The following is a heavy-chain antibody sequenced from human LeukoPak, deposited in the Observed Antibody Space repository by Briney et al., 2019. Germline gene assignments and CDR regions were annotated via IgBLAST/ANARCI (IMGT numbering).Heavy chain of an antibody. D-gene: IGHD4-17*01. Sequence: GGSLRLSCAASGFTFSNDWMHWVRQAPGQGLEWVSRINSYGSDRTYADSANGRFTTSRDNANNNQYPQMSRPRVAAPAVQYCARSDYGANYWGQGSLVTVSS. V-gene: IGHV3-74*01. CDR2: INSYGSDR. CDR1: GFTFSNDW. CDR3: ARSDYGANY. J-gene: IGHJ4*02.